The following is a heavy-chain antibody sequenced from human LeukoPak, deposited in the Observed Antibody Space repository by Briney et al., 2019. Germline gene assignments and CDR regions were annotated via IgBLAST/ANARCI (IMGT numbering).Heavy chain of an antibody. Sequence: PGASLRLSCAASAFTFSNYAMSWVRQAPGKGLQSVSAIVGSGSNTYYADSVKGRFTISRDNPKNTLYLQMNSLRAEDTAVYYCAKWGDYDILTGYYDSDYWGQGTLVTVSS. CDR3: AKWGDYDILTGYYDSDY. J-gene: IGHJ4*02. D-gene: IGHD3-9*01. CDR1: AFTFSNYA. V-gene: IGHV3-23*01. CDR2: IVGSGSNT.